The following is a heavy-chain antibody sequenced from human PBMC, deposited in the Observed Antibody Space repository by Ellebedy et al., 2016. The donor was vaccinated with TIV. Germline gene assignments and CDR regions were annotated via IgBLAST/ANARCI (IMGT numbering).Heavy chain of an antibody. J-gene: IGHJ4*02. V-gene: IGHV3-66*01. Sequence: GGSLRLSXAASGFTFSSYSMNWVRQAPGKGLEWVSVIYSGGSTYYADSVKGRFTISRDNSKNTLYLQMNSLRAEDTAVYYCARGLAYCGGDCTYYFDYWGQGTLVTVSS. D-gene: IGHD2-21*02. CDR3: ARGLAYCGGDCTYYFDY. CDR2: IYSGGST. CDR1: GFTFSSYS.